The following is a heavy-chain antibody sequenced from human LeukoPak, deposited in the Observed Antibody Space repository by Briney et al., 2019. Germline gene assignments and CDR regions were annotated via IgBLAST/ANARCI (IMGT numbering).Heavy chain of an antibody. CDR2: ISWNSGSI. V-gene: IGHV3-9*01. CDR1: GFTFDDYA. Sequence: GGSLRLSCAASGFTFDDYAMHWVRQAPGKGLEWVSGISWNSGSIGYADSVKGRFTISRDNAKNSLYLQMNSLRAEDTAVYYCARDRIAVAGRTDYWGQGTLVTVSS. D-gene: IGHD6-19*01. J-gene: IGHJ4*02. CDR3: ARDRIAVAGRTDY.